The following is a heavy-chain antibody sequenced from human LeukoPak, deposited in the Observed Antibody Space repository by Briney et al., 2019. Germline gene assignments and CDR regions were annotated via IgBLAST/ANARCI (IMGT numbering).Heavy chain of an antibody. J-gene: IGHJ4*02. Sequence: SETLSLACAVYGGSFSGYYWSWIRQPPGKGLEWIGEINHSGSTNYNPSLKSRVTISVDTSKNQFSLKLSSVTAADTAVYYCARGVRYFDWLRSKPYYFDYWGQGTLVTVSS. CDR2: INHSGST. V-gene: IGHV4-34*01. CDR1: GGSFSGYY. CDR3: ARGVRYFDWLRSKPYYFDY. D-gene: IGHD3-9*01.